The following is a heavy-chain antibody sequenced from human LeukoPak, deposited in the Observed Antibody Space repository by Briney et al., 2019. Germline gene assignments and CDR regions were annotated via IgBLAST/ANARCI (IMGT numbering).Heavy chain of an antibody. CDR1: GFTFSSYW. Sequence: GGSLRLSCAAPGFTFSSYWMTWVRQAPGKGLEWVANIMQDGNKQHYVDSVKGRFTISRDNARNSLYLQMSSLRPEDTAVYYCARPDMAVAGAVLHHWGQGTLLSVSS. CDR2: IMQDGNKQ. D-gene: IGHD6-19*01. CDR3: ARPDMAVAGAVLHH. J-gene: IGHJ4*02. V-gene: IGHV3-7*01.